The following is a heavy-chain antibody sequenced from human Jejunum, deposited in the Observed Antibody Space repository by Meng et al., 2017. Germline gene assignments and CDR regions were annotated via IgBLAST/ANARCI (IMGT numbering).Heavy chain of an antibody. CDR3: TRSDIIELVPELGVY. D-gene: IGHD2-15*01. V-gene: IGHV3-23*01. CDR2: ITEYGVT. J-gene: IGHJ4*02. CDR1: GFTFNTYV. Sequence: GESPKISCATSGFTFNTYVLTWVRQAPGKGLEWVSTITEYGVTFYADPVKGRFTISRDNSKNTVYLQMNSLRAEDTAVYYCTRSDIIELVPELGVYWGQGTLVTVSS.